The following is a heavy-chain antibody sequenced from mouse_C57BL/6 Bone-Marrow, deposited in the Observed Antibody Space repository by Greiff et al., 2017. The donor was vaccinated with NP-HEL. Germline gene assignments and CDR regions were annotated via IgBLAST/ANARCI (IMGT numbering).Heavy chain of an antibody. V-gene: IGHV5-4*01. CDR1: GFTFSSYA. D-gene: IGHD2-12*01. J-gene: IGHJ1*03. CDR2: ISDGGSYT. Sequence: EVQGVESGGGLVKPGGSLKLSCAASGFTFSSYAMSWVRQTPEKRLEWVATISDGGSYTYYPDNVKGRFTISRDNAKNNLYLQMSHLKSEDTAMYYCARDEDYSHWYCGVWGTGTTVTVSS. CDR3: ARDEDYSHWYCGV.